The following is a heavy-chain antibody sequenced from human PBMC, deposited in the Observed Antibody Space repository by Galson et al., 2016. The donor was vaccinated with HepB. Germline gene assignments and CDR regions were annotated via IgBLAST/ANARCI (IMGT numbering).Heavy chain of an antibody. J-gene: IGHJ4*02. CDR2: IRDKPHNYAT. D-gene: IGHD2-8*01. Sequence: SLRLSCAASGFNFSGSAMHWVRQASGRGLEWVARIRDKPHNYATVYAASVIGRFIISRDDSKSTTYLQMNSLKTEDTAVYLCLPIRMEARWGRGTLVTVSS. V-gene: IGHV3-73*01. CDR3: LPIRMEAR. CDR1: GFNFSGSA.